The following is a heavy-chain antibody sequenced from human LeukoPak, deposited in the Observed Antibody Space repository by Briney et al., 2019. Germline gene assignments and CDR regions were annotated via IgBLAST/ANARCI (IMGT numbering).Heavy chain of an antibody. J-gene: IGHJ4*02. CDR3: AKGPPRPTIAAAEFEY. V-gene: IGHV3-23*01. CDR2: ISFSGGST. Sequence: GALEPSWVTSGFTFCNYALNGVRPAPGKGLGLGPTISFSGGSTYYADFLKGRSTISRDNSNNTLSLQMNSLRADDTAVYYCAKGPPRPTIAAAEFEYWGQGTLVTVSS. D-gene: IGHD6-13*01. CDR1: GFTFCNYA.